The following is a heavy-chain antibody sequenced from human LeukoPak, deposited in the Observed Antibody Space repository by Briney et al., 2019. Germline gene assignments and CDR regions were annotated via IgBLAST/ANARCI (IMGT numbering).Heavy chain of an antibody. CDR3: ARTEWLFNAFDI. CDR1: GGSISSHY. V-gene: IGHV4-59*11. CDR2: IYYSGST. D-gene: IGHD3-3*01. Sequence: SETLSLTCTVSGGSISSHYWSWIRQPPGKGLEWIGYIYYSGSTNYNPSLKSRVTISVDTSKNQFSLKLSSVTAADTAVYYCARTEWLFNAFDIWGLGTMVTVSS. J-gene: IGHJ3*02.